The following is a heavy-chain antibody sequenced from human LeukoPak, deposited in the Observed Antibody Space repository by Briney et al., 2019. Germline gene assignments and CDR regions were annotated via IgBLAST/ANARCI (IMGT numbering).Heavy chain of an antibody. D-gene: IGHD1-26*01. CDR3: AKVLVGATILGYFDY. CDR1: GFTFSNYW. V-gene: IGHV3-74*01. CDR2: INSDGSSR. Sequence: GGSLRLACAASGFTFSNYWMHWVRQAPGKGLVWVSRINSDGSSRRYADSVKGRFTISRDNSKNTLYLQMNSLRAEDTAVYYCAKVLVGATILGYFDYWGQGTLVTVSS. J-gene: IGHJ4*02.